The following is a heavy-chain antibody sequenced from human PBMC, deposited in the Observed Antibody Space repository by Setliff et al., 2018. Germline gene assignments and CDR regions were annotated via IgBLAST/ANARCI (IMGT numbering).Heavy chain of an antibody. D-gene: IGHD5-12*01. CDR3: VRGPGPSVVVAMPFDR. Sequence: ASVKVSCKTSGYTFNTFGISWVRRAPGQGLDWMGWISPYNGDTKSAQKFQGRVTMTTDTSTTTVYMEVASLRSDDTAVYYCVRGPGPSVVVAMPFDRWGQGTLVTVSS. V-gene: IGHV1-18*01. J-gene: IGHJ4*02. CDR1: GYTFNTFG. CDR2: ISPYNGDT.